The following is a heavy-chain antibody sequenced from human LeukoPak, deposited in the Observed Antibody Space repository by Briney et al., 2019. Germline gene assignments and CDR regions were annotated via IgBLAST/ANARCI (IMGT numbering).Heavy chain of an antibody. CDR2: IYYSGST. CDR3: ASTRGWELLLDAFDI. Sequence: SETLSLTCTVSGGSISSYYWSWIRQPPGKGLEGIGYIYYSGSTNYNPSLKSRVTISVDTSKNQFSLKLSSVTAADTAVYYCASTRGWELLLDAFDIWGQGTMVTVSS. V-gene: IGHV4-59*08. J-gene: IGHJ3*02. D-gene: IGHD1-26*01. CDR1: GGSISSYY.